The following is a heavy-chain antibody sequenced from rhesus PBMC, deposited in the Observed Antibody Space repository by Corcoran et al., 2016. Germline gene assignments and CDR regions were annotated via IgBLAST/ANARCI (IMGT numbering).Heavy chain of an antibody. D-gene: IGHD1-26*01. J-gene: IGHJ5-1*01. CDR3: VRDREYNWNNNRFDV. CDR1: GGSISSSY. CDR2: IYVICITT. V-gene: IGHV4-169*02. Sequence: QLQLQESGPGLVKPSETLSVTCAVSGGSISSSYWSWIRQAPGKGLVWIGYIYVICITTNNNPSLMCRVTLSVDTSKNQFSLKLSSVTAADTAVYYCVRDREYNWNNNRFDVWGPGVLVTVSS.